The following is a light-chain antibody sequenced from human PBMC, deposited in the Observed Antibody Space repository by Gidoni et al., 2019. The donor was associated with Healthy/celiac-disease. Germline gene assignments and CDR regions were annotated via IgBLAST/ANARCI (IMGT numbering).Light chain of an antibody. V-gene: IGKV3-11*01. CDR2: DAS. J-gene: IGKJ2*01. Sequence: IVLTNYPATLSFPPGERATLSCRASQSVSSYLSWYKQKPGKAPRLLIYDASNRATGIPARFSGSGSGTDFTLTISSLEPEDFAVYYCQQRSNWPRYTFGQGTKLEIK. CDR3: QQRSNWPRYT. CDR1: QSVSSY.